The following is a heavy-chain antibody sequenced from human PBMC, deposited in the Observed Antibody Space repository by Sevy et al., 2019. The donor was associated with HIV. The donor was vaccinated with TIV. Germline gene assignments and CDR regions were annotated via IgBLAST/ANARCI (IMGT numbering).Heavy chain of an antibody. V-gene: IGHV3-33*07. D-gene: IGHD3-16*01. CDR3: ARDAQGLPLGECSRIPSARGGMDV. Sequence: GGSLRLSCAASGFTFINYGMYWVRQAPGKGLEWVAFVSSDESNKYYVESVKGGFTISRDNSKNTLYLQMNSLRPEDRVVYYCARDAQGLPLGECSRIPSARGGMDVWGQGTAVTVSS. CDR2: VSSDESNK. J-gene: IGHJ6*02. CDR1: GFTFINYG.